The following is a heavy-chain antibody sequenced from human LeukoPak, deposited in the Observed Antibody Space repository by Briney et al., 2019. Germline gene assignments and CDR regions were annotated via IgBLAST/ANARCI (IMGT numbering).Heavy chain of an antibody. CDR3: ARPLYYYDSSGYYD. J-gene: IGHJ4*02. D-gene: IGHD3-22*01. CDR1: GFTFSSYS. V-gene: IGHV3-48*04. CDR2: ISSSSTI. Sequence: PGGSLRLSCAASGFTFSSYSMNWVRQAPGKGLEWVSYISSSSTIYYADSVKGRFTISRDNVKNSLYLQMNSLRAEDTAVYYCARPLYYYDSSGYYDWGQGTLVTVSS.